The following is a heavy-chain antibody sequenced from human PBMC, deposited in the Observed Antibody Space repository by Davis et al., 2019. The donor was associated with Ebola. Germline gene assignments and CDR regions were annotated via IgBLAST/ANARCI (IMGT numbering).Heavy chain of an antibody. Sequence: ASVKVSCKASGYTFTSYGISWVRQAPGQGLEWMGWISAYNGNTNYAQKLQGRVTMTTDTSTSTAYMELRSLRSDDTAVYYCARARGKAAAPGTGRFDPWGQGTLVTVSS. CDR3: ARARGKAAAPGTGRFDP. V-gene: IGHV1-18*01. D-gene: IGHD6-13*01. CDR1: GYTFTSYG. J-gene: IGHJ5*02. CDR2: ISAYNGNT.